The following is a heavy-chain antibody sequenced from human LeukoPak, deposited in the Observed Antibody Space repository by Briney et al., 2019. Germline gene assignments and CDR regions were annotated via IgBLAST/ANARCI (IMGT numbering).Heavy chain of an antibody. D-gene: IGHD1-1*01. CDR1: GGSISSSSYY. CDR2: IYYSGTT. Sequence: ETLSLTCTVSGGSISSSSYYWGWIRQPPGKGLEWIGSIYYSGTTYYNPSRKSRVTISVDTAKNQFSLELSSVTAADTAVYYCARHTSHTIGTGDFDYWGQGTLVTVSS. J-gene: IGHJ4*02. CDR3: ARHTSHTIGTGDFDY. V-gene: IGHV4-39*01.